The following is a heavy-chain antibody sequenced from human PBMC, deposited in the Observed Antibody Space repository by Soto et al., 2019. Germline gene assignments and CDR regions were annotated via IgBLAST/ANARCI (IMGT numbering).Heavy chain of an antibody. J-gene: IGHJ4*02. CDR1: GFTFGTYG. V-gene: IGHV3-33*01. Sequence: GGSLRLSCSASGFTFGTYGMHWVRQAPGKGLEWVAGIWYDGSVKTYADSVKGRFSISRDNSQNTVYLQMNTLRAGDTAVYYCARADCGGQCPCDYWGQGTLVPVSS. CDR2: IWYDGSVK. D-gene: IGHD2-21*01. CDR3: ARADCGGQCPCDY.